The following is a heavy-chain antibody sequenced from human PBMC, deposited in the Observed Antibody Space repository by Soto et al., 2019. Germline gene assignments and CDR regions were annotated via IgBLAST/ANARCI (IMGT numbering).Heavy chain of an antibody. V-gene: IGHV3-30*18. Sequence: PGGSLRLSCTASGFTFRSFGMHWVRQAPGKGLEWVAVISYDEANKYYADSVKGRFTISRDNSKNTLYLQMNSLRTEDTAVYFCAKEGDTWGDYYYGMDLWGQGTTVTVSS. J-gene: IGHJ6*02. CDR2: ISYDEANK. CDR1: GFTFRSFG. CDR3: AKEGDTWGDYYYGMDL. D-gene: IGHD3-16*01.